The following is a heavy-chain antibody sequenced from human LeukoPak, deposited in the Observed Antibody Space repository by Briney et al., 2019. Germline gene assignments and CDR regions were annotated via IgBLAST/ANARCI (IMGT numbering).Heavy chain of an antibody. CDR1: GFTFSSYT. CDR3: ARGSGSDGMDV. V-gene: IGHV3-21*04. J-gene: IGHJ6*02. D-gene: IGHD1-26*01. CDR2: ISSSSSYI. Sequence: GGSLRLSCAASGFTFSSYTMNWVRQAPGKGLEWVSSISSSSSYIYYADSVKGRFTISRDISKNTLYLQMNSLRAEDTALYYCARGSGSDGMDVWGQGTTVTVSS.